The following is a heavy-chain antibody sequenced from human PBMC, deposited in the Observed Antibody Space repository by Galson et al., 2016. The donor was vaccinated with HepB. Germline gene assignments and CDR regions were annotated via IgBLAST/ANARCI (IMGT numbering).Heavy chain of an antibody. CDR3: ARPLTGYSSSWYFGYFDL. CDR1: GGSFSGYY. V-gene: IGHV4-34*01. Sequence: ETLSLTCAVYGGSFSGYYCSWIRQPPGKGLEWIGEINHSGSTNYNPSLKSRVTISGDTSKNQFSLKLSSVTAADTAVYYCARPLTGYSSSWYFGYFDLWGRGTLVTVSS. CDR2: INHSGST. J-gene: IGHJ2*01. D-gene: IGHD6-13*01.